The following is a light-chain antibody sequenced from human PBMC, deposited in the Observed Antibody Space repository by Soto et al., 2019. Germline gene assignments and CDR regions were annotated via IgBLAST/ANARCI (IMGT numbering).Light chain of an antibody. CDR2: DAS. J-gene: IGKJ5*01. V-gene: IGKV3-11*01. Sequence: EIVLTQSPATLSLSPGDRAPLSCRASQSISTNLAWYQQKPGQAPRLLIYDASNRATGIPARFSGSGSGTDFTLTISSLEPGDFAVYYCQQRNNWPPITFGQGTRLEIK. CDR3: QQRNNWPPIT. CDR1: QSISTN.